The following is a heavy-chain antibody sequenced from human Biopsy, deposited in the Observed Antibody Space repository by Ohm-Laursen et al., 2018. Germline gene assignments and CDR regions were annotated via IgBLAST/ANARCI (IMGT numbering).Heavy chain of an antibody. J-gene: IGHJ4*02. CDR3: ARGRTGG. D-gene: IGHD1-1*01. CDR2: INVYSNKK. Sequence: SLRLSCAASEFTFSGYSMNWVRQAPGRGLEWVSYINVYSNKKYYADSVKGRFIVSRDNDKNSLYLQMNSLRAEDTAVYYCARGRTGGWGQGTLVTVSS. CDR1: EFTFSGYS. V-gene: IGHV3-48*04.